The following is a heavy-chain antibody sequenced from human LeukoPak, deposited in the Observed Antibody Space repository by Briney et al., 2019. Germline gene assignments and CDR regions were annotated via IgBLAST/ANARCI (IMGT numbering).Heavy chain of an antibody. J-gene: IGHJ3*02. CDR3: ARGIGRFGELFDAYDI. CDR1: GYTFTSYG. D-gene: IGHD3-10*01. Sequence: GASVKVSCKASGYTFTSYGLSWVRQAPGQGLEWMVWISAYNGNTNYAQKFQGRVTMTTDTSTSTAYMELRSLRSDDTAVYYCARGIGRFGELFDAYDIWGQGTMVTVSS. CDR2: ISAYNGNT. V-gene: IGHV1-18*01.